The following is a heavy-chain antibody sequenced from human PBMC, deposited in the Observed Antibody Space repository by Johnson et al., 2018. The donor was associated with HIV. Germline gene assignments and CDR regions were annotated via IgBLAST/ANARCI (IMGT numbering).Heavy chain of an antibody. Sequence: QVQLVESGGGVVQPGRSLRLSCAASGFTFNSYGMHWVRQAPGKGLEWVAVIWYDGSNKYYADSVKGRFTISRDNSKNTLYLQMNSLRAEDTAIYYCVKGMDSSSWYAFDIWGQGTLVIVSS. D-gene: IGHD6-13*01. J-gene: IGHJ3*02. CDR1: GFTFNSYG. CDR3: VKGMDSSSWYAFDI. V-gene: IGHV3-33*06. CDR2: IWYDGSNK.